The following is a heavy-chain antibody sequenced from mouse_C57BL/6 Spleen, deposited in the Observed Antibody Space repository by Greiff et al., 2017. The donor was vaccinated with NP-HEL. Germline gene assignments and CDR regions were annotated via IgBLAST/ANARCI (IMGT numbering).Heavy chain of an antibody. Sequence: QVQLQQPGAELVKPGASVKLSCKASGYTFTSYWMHWVKRRPGQGLEWIGMIHPNSGSTNYNEKFKSKATLTVDKSSSTAFMQLSSLTSEDSAVYYCARSLYEGEGYWGQGTTLTVSS. CDR1: GYTFTSYW. V-gene: IGHV1-64*01. CDR3: ARSLYEGEGY. D-gene: IGHD1-1*01. J-gene: IGHJ2*01. CDR2: IHPNSGST.